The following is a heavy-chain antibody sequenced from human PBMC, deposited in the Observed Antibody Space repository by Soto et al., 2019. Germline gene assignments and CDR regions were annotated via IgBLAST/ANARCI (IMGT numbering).Heavy chain of an antibody. CDR1: GYTFTSYA. CDR2: INAGNGNT. J-gene: IGHJ6*02. CDR3: ARRGVYDSRGYPYGMDV. D-gene: IGHD3-22*01. V-gene: IGHV1-3*01. Sequence: GASVKVSCKASGYTFTSYAMHWVRQAPGQRLEWMGWINAGNGNTKYSQKFQGRVTITRDTSASTAYMELSSLRSEDTAVYYCARRGVYDSRGYPYGMDVWGQGTTVTVSS.